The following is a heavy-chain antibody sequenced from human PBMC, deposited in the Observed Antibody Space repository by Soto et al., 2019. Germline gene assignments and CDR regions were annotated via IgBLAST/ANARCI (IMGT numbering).Heavy chain of an antibody. CDR3: ARAVMQRRLRFDL. V-gene: IGHV3-53*01. CDR2: IYGDGST. Sequence: GGSLRLSCAASGFTVSSNYMSWVRQAPGKGLEWVSVIYGDGSTYYADSVKGRFTISRDNSKNTLYLQMNSLRAEDTAVYYCARAVMQRRLRFDLWGRGTLVTVSS. J-gene: IGHJ2*01. D-gene: IGHD3-16*01. CDR1: GFTVSSNY.